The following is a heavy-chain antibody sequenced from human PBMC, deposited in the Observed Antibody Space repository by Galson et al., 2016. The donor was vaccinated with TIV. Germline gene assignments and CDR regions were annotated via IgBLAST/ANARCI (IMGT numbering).Heavy chain of an antibody. CDR3: ARDAGKYYHACDI. V-gene: IGHV4-30-4*01. J-gene: IGHJ3*02. CDR2: IYYSGST. CDR1: GGPISNGDYY. D-gene: IGHD1-14*01. Sequence: TLSLTCSVFGGPISNGDYYWSWIRQPPGKGLEWIGNIYYSGSTNLNPSLRSRLTMSVDRSRNLFSLNLYSVTAADTAVYYCARDAGKYYHACDIWGQGTMVAVSS.